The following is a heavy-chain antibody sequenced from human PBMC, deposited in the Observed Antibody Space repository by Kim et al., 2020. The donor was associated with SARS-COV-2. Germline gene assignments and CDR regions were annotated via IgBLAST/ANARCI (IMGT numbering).Heavy chain of an antibody. CDR2: ISSNGGST. D-gene: IGHD3-22*01. Sequence: GGSLRLSCSASGFTFSSYAMHWVRQAPGKGLEYVSAISSNGGSTYYADSVKGRFTISRDNSKNTLYLQMSSLRAEDTAVYYCVKDTYEDSSGYYYAEYFQHWGQGTLVTVSS. CDR1: GFTFSSYA. CDR3: VKDTYEDSSGYYYAEYFQH. J-gene: IGHJ1*01. V-gene: IGHV3-64D*09.